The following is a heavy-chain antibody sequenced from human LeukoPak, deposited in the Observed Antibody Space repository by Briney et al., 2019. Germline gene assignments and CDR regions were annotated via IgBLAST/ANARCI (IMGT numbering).Heavy chain of an antibody. CDR1: GGSISSSSYY. J-gene: IGHJ5*02. CDR2: IYYSGST. Sequence: SETLSLTCTVSGGSISSSSYYWGWIRQPPGKGLEWIGSIYYSGSTYYNPSLKSRVTISVDTSKNQFSLKLSSVTAADTAVYYCARVPHYYGSGSYTLNWFDPWGQGTLVTVSS. V-gene: IGHV4-39*07. D-gene: IGHD3-10*01. CDR3: ARVPHYYGSGSYTLNWFDP.